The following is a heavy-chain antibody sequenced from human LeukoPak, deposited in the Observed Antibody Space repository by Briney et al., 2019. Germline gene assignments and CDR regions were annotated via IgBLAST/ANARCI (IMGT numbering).Heavy chain of an antibody. J-gene: IGHJ4*02. V-gene: IGHV3-23*01. CDR2: ISGSGGST. CDR3: AKLLGATPDY. D-gene: IGHD1-26*01. Sequence: GGSLRLSCAASGFTFSNYAMSWVRQAPGEGLEWVSAISGSGGSTYYADSVKGRFTISRDNSKNTLYLQMNSLRAEDTAVYYCAKLLGATPDYWGQGTLVTVSS. CDR1: GFTFSNYA.